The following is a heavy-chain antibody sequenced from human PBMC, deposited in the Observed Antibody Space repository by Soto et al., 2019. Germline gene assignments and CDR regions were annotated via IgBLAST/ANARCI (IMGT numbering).Heavy chain of an antibody. Sequence: SETLSLTCTVSGGSISSGGYYWSWIRQHPGKGLELIGYIYYSGSASYKPSLKSRLTITVDTSKNQFSLKLRSVTAADTAVYYCARLGPTGYYEVDYWGRGTLVTVSS. CDR3: ARLGPTGYYEVDY. J-gene: IGHJ4*02. V-gene: IGHV4-61*08. CDR2: IYYSGSA. CDR1: GGSISSGGYY. D-gene: IGHD3-9*01.